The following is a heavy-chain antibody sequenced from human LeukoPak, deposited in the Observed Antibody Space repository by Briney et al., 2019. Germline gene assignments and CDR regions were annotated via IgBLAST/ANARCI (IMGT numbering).Heavy chain of an antibody. D-gene: IGHD1-26*01. Sequence: GGGPRISCAAPGFTFSSYWMDLGRQAPRKGLGWVSRINSDGSSTSYADSVKGRFTISRDNAKNTLYLQMNSLRAEDTAVYYCAREGVGATGFDYWGQGTLVTVSS. V-gene: IGHV3-74*01. CDR2: INSDGSST. J-gene: IGHJ4*02. CDR3: AREGVGATGFDY. CDR1: GFTFSSYW.